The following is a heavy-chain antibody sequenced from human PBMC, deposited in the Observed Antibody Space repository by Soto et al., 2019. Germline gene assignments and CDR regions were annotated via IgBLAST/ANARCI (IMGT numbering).Heavy chain of an antibody. CDR3: AKRYYDSSGYSPFDY. V-gene: IGHV3-23*01. J-gene: IGHJ4*02. CDR2: ISGSGGST. Sequence: RLSCAASGFTFSSYAMSWVRQAPGKGLEWVSAISGSGGSTYYADSVKGRFTISRDNSKNTLYLQMNSLRAEDTAVYYCAKRYYDSSGYSPFDYWGQGTLVTV. CDR1: GFTFSSYA. D-gene: IGHD3-22*01.